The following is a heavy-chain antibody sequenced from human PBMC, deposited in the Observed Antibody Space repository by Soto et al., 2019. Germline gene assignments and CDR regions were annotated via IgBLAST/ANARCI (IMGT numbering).Heavy chain of an antibody. CDR2: INPSGGST. Sequence: ASVKVSCKASRYTFTNFYIHWLRQAPGQGLEWMGIINPSGGSTTYPQKFQGRVTMTRDTSTSTVHMELITLRSEDTAVYYCARPQVGRPLDVWGPGTTVTV. J-gene: IGHJ6*02. CDR1: RYTFTNFY. D-gene: IGHD1-26*01. CDR3: ARPQVGRPLDV. V-gene: IGHV1-46*01.